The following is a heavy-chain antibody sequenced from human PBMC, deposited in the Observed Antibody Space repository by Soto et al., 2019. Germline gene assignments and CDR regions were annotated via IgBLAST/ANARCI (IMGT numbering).Heavy chain of an antibody. CDR1: GFNFRSYA. V-gene: IGHV3-48*01. Sequence: ELQLVESGGGLVQPGGSLRVSCAASGFNFRSYAFNWIRQAPGKGLEWVSYISVGGGSIFYADSVKGRFTISRDDGQNSVYLQMNTLRGEDTALYYCVRDDRWAFDIWGQGTLVTVSS. D-gene: IGHD3-22*01. CDR3: VRDDRWAFDI. CDR2: ISVGGGSI. J-gene: IGHJ3*02.